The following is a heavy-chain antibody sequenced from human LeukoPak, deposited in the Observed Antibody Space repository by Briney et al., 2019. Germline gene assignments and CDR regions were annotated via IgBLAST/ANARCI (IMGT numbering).Heavy chain of an antibody. CDR3: AKSLYGGCDY. V-gene: IGHV3-23*01. CDR2: VNGNGGST. Sequence: GGSLRLSCAASGFTFSSYAMSWVRQAPGKGLEWVSGVNGNGGSTSYADSVKGRFTISRDNSKNTVYLQMNSLRVEDTAVYYCAKSLYGGCDYWGQGTVVTVSS. J-gene: IGHJ4*02. CDR1: GFTFSSYA. D-gene: IGHD3-16*02.